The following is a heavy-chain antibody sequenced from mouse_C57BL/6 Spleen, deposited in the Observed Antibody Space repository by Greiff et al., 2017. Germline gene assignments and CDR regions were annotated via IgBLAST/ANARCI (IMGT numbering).Heavy chain of an antibody. CDR3: ARDQRYYYGSSYWYFDV. CDR2: ISYDGSN. CDR1: GYSITSGYY. Sequence: EVQLVESGPGLVKPSQSLSLTCSVTGYSITSGYYWNWIRQFPGNKLEWMGYISYDGSNNYNPSLKNRISITRDTSKNQFFLKLNSVTTEDTATYYCARDQRYYYGSSYWYFDVWGTGTTVTVSS. J-gene: IGHJ1*03. V-gene: IGHV3-6*01. D-gene: IGHD1-1*01.